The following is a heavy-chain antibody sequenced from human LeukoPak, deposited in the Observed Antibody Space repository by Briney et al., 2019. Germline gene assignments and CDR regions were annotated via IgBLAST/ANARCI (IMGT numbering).Heavy chain of an antibody. V-gene: IGHV3-23*01. CDR3: ARDAHIVRGVNPLDY. D-gene: IGHD3-10*01. J-gene: IGHJ4*02. CDR1: GFTFSSYA. Sequence: GGSLRLSCAASGFTFSSYAMSWVRQAPGKGLEWVSSISGNSGRTYYADSVKGRFSISRDNSNNTLYLQMNSLRDEDTAVYYCARDAHIVRGVNPLDYWGQGTLVTVSS. CDR2: ISGNSGRT.